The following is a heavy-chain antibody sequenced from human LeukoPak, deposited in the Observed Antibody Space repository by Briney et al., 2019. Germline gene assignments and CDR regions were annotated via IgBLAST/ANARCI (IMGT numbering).Heavy chain of an antibody. J-gene: IGHJ4*02. CDR3: AKAPVTTCRGAFCYPFDY. Sequence: PGGSLRLSCAASGFTFSNSWMSWVRQAPGKGLEWMANIRQDGSEKYYVDSVKGRFTISRDNAKNSLYLQMNRLRPEDAAVYYCAKAPVTTCRGAFCYPFDYWGLGTLVTVSS. CDR2: IRQDGSEK. V-gene: IGHV3-7*03. CDR1: GFTFSNSW. D-gene: IGHD2-15*01.